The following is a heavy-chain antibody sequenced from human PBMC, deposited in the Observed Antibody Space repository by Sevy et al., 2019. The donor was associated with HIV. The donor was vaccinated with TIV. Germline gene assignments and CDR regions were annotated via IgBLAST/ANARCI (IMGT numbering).Heavy chain of an antibody. J-gene: IGHJ5*02. CDR2: INHSGST. D-gene: IGHD3-10*01. Sequence: SETLSLTCAVYGGSFSGYYWSWIRQPPGKGLEWIGEINHSGSTNYNPSLKSRVTISVDTSKNQFSLKLSSVTAADTAVYYCARGRWFGEFRGNWFDPWGQGTLVTVSS. CDR1: GGSFSGYY. CDR3: ARGRWFGEFRGNWFDP. V-gene: IGHV4-34*01.